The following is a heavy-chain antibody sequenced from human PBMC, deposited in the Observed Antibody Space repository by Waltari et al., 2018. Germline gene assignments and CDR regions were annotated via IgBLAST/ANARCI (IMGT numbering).Heavy chain of an antibody. CDR1: GYSISSGYY. CDR3: ARDSNWDWQRQAFDI. D-gene: IGHD1-26*01. V-gene: IGHV4-38-2*02. CDR2: IYHSGSN. J-gene: IGHJ3*02. Sequence: QVQLQESGPGLVKPSETMSLNCAVSGYSISSGYYWGWIRQHPGKGREGIGSIYHSGSNYYNPSLNSRVTISVDTSNNHFSLTLCSVTAADTAVYYCARDSNWDWQRQAFDIWGQGTMVTVSS.